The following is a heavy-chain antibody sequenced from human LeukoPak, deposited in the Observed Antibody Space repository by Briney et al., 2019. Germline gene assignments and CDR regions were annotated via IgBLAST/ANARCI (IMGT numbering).Heavy chain of an antibody. CDR2: INPNSGGT. J-gene: IGHJ4*02. CDR3: ARIYYYDSSGYYNLPFDY. D-gene: IGHD3-22*01. Sequence: ASVKVSCKASGYTFTGYYMHWVRQAPGQGLEWMGWINPNSGGTNYVQKFQGRVTMTRDTSISTAYMELSRLRSDDTAVYYCARIYYYDSSGYYNLPFDYWGQGTLVTVSS. V-gene: IGHV1-2*02. CDR1: GYTFTGYY.